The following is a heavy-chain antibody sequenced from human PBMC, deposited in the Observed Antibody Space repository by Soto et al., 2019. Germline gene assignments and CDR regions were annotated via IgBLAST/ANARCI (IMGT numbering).Heavy chain of an antibody. CDR2: TRTDGGGT. D-gene: IGHD2-21*01. J-gene: IGHJ3*01. CDR3: VKKLRGGEYPAFDL. V-gene: IGHV3-23*01. CDR1: GFTLSDFD. Sequence: EVQLLESGGGLVQPGGSVRLSCAASGFTLSDFDMGWVRQAPGKGLEWISLTRTDGGGTYYAYSVAGRLTVSRDTSTNTLYLQMNNLRGEDTALYYCVKKLRGGEYPAFDLWGQGTMVTVSS.